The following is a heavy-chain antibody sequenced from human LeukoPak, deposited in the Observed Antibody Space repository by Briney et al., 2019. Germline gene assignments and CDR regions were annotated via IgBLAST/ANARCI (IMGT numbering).Heavy chain of an antibody. J-gene: IGHJ6*03. CDR2: IYYSGST. V-gene: IGHV4-39*07. CDR1: GGSISRSSYY. Sequence: SETLSLTCTVSGGSISRSSYYWGWIRQPPGKGLEWIGSIYYSGSTYYNPSLKSRVTISVDTSKNQSSLKLSSVTAADTAVYYCARVWNYYYYMDVWGKGTTVTVSS. CDR3: ARVWNYYYYMDV. D-gene: IGHD3-3*01.